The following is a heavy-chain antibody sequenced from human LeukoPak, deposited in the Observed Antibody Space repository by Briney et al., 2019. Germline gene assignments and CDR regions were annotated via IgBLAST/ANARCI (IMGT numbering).Heavy chain of an antibody. CDR1: GDSVSSNS. CDR3: ARARDYGYMYYFDY. J-gene: IGHJ4*02. D-gene: IGHD4-17*01. CDR2: IYYKSKWFN. V-gene: IGHV6-1*01. Sequence: SQTLSLTCAISGDSVSSNSWNWIRQSPSRGLEWLGRIYYKSKWFNDYAVSVKSRITINPDTSKNQFSLQLNSVTPEDTAVYYCARARDYGYMYYFDYWGQGTLVTVSS.